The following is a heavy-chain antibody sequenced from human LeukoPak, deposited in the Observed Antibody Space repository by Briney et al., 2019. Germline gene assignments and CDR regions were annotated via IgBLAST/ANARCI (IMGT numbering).Heavy chain of an antibody. D-gene: IGHD3-22*01. V-gene: IGHV3-23*01. J-gene: IGHJ4*02. CDR3: AKRGVVIRVILVGFHKEAYYFDS. Sequence: RGTLRLSCAVSGITLSNYVMSWVRQAPGKGLEWVAGISDIGGGTKYADSVKGRFTISRDNPKNTLYLQMNSLRAEDTAVYFCAKRGVVIRVILVGFHKEAYYFDSWGQGALVTVSS. CDR1: GITLSNYV. CDR2: ISDIGGGT.